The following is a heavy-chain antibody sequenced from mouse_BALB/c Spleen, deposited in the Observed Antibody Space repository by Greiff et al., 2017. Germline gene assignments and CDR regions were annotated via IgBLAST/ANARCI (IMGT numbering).Heavy chain of an antibody. J-gene: IGHJ3*01. CDR3: EREGLYGNVVAY. CDR2: ISYSGST. Sequence: EVKLMESGPGLVKPSQSLSLTCTVTGYSITSDYAWNWIRQFPGNKLEWMGYISYSGSTSYNPSLKSRISITRDTSKNQFFLQLNSVTTEDTATYYCEREGLYGNVVAYWGQGTLVTVSA. V-gene: IGHV3-2*02. CDR1: GYSITSDYA. D-gene: IGHD2-1*01.